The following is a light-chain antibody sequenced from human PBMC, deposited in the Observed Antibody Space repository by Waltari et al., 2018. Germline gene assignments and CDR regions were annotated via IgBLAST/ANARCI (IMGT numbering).Light chain of an antibody. J-gene: IGLJ2*01. Sequence: QSVLTQPPSASGAPGQRVTISCSGSSSHLGSNYVFWYQQLPGTAPKLLIHRKNQRPSGVPDRFSGSKSGTSASLAISGLRPEDEAVYYCAAWDDSLTGSVLFGGGTKLTVL. CDR2: RKN. V-gene: IGLV1-47*01. CDR1: SSHLGSNY. CDR3: AAWDDSLTGSVL.